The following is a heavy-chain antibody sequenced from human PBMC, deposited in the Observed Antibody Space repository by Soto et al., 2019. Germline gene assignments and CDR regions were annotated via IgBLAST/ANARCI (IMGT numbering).Heavy chain of an antibody. CDR1: GITISNYP. D-gene: IGHD3-10*01. Sequence: EVQLLESGGGLVQPGGSLRLSCAASGITISNYPMSWVRQAPGKGLEWVSGISGSGDRTYYADSAKGRFSISKDISKKSLYLQVDSLAVDDTAVYFCVKDDGGSPSTPPLWGQGTLVTVSS. CDR3: VKDDGGSPSTPPL. J-gene: IGHJ4*02. V-gene: IGHV3-23*01. CDR2: ISGSGDRT.